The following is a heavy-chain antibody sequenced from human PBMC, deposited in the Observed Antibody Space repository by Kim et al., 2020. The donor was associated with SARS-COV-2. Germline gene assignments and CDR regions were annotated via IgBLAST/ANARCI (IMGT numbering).Heavy chain of an antibody. CDR2: IDYAGDT. CDR1: GGSVSDPTYY. V-gene: IGHV4-39*07. Sequence: SETLSLTFAVSGGSVSDPTYYCGWIRQPPGKGLEWIGSIDYAGDTFYNPSLKSRVTISVDMSKNQFSLKRSSVTAADTAVYYCARVKGRYCGGDCYFAFEIWGQGTMATVSS. CDR3: ARVKGRYCGGDCYFAFEI. J-gene: IGHJ3*02. D-gene: IGHD2-21*02.